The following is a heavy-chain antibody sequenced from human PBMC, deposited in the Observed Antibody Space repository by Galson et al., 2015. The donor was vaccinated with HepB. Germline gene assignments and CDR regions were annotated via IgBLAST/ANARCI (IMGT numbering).Heavy chain of an antibody. V-gene: IGHV3-30*18. J-gene: IGHJ4*02. CDR2: ISYDGSNK. Sequence: SLRLSCAGSGFTFSSYGMHWVRQAPGKGLEWVAVISYDGSNKYYADSVKGRFTISRDNSKNTLYLQMNSLRAEDTAVYYCAKDRASSGWNFDYWGQGTLVTVSS. CDR1: GFTFSSYG. D-gene: IGHD6-19*01. CDR3: AKDRASSGWNFDY.